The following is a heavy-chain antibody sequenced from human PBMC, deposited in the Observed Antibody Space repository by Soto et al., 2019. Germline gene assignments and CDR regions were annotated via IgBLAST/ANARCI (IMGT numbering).Heavy chain of an antibody. D-gene: IGHD6-25*01. J-gene: IGHJ4*02. V-gene: IGHV1-46*01. CDR1: GDTFTNHY. Sequence: QVQLVQSGAEVKKPGASVKVSCKASGDTFTNHYIHWVRQAPGQGLEWMAIINPYGGSTNYAQRFRGRVTLTMDTSTSTVYMEISSLRSEDTAVYYCARDLAAAGLWGQGTLVTVSS. CDR2: INPYGGST. CDR3: ARDLAAAGL.